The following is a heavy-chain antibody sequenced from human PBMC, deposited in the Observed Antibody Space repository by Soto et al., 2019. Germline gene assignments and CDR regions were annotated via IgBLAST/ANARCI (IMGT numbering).Heavy chain of an antibody. CDR2: ISAYSTNT. V-gene: IGHV1-18*01. Sequence: ASVKVSCKASGYTFTSYGISWVRQAPGQGLEWMGWISAYSTNTNYAQKLQGRVTMTTDTSTSTSYMELRSLRSDDTAVYFCARDRLGATGDYWGQGTLVTVSS. CDR1: GYTFTSYG. CDR3: ARDRLGATGDY. D-gene: IGHD1-26*01. J-gene: IGHJ4*02.